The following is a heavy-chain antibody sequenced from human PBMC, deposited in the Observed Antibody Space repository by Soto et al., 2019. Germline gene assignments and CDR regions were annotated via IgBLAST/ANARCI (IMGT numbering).Heavy chain of an antibody. CDR2: INAGNGNT. Sequence: ASVKVSCKASGYTFTSYAMHWVRQAPGQRLEWMGWINAGNGNTKYSQKFQGRVTISVDTSKDQFSLKLSSVTAADTAVYHCAGQWLFDYWGQGTLVTVPS. D-gene: IGHD6-19*01. CDR1: GYTFTSYA. J-gene: IGHJ4*02. CDR3: AGQWLFDY. V-gene: IGHV1-3*01.